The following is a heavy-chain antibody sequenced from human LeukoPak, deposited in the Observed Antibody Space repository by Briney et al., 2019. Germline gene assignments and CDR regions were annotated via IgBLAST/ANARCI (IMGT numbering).Heavy chain of an antibody. Sequence: ASVKVSCKASGYTFTSYYMHWVRQAPGQGLEWMGIINPSGGSTSYAQKFQGRVTMTRDMSTRTVYMELSSLRSEDKAVYYCARDIARAASRLGELSLYIGYAFDIWGQGTMVTVSS. D-gene: IGHD3-16*02. CDR3: ARDIARAASRLGELSLYIGYAFDI. V-gene: IGHV1-46*01. CDR1: GYTFTSYY. CDR2: INPSGGST. J-gene: IGHJ3*02.